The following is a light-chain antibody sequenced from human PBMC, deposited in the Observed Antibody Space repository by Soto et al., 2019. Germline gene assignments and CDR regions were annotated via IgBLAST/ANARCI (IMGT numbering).Light chain of an antibody. CDR3: QQYGSSPPYT. J-gene: IGKJ2*01. CDR2: EAS. V-gene: IGKV3-20*01. Sequence: EIVLTQSPGTLSLSPGERATLSCRASQSVSSRYLAWYQQKPGQAPSVLIYEASSRATGIPDTFSGSESGTDFTLTISRLEPEDFAVYYCQQYGSSPPYTFGKGTKVEIK. CDR1: QSVSSRY.